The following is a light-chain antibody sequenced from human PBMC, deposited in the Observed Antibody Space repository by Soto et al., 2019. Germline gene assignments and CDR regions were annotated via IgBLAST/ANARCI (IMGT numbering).Light chain of an antibody. V-gene: IGLV2-23*02. CDR3: CSYAGSSTYV. Sequence: QSALTQPASVSGSPGQSSTISCTGTSRGVGPYSLVSWYQQHPGKAPKPLVYEIFRRPSGVSNRFSGSKSGNTASLAISGLQPEDEADYYCCSYAGSSTYVFGIGTKVTVL. CDR1: SRGVGPYSL. CDR2: EIF. J-gene: IGLJ1*01.